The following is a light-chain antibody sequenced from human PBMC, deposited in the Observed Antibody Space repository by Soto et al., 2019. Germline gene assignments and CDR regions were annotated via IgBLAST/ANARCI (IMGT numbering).Light chain of an antibody. CDR2: AAS. Sequence: LMTQSPASLSVSVGERVTITCRASRYVRSDLSWYQQRPGQAPRSLIYAASTLQSGVPSRFSGSGSGTEFTLTISSLQSEDSASYYCRQHNNYPIPFGQGTRLEI. J-gene: IGKJ5*01. V-gene: IGKV1-17*01. CDR1: RYVRSD. CDR3: RQHNNYPIP.